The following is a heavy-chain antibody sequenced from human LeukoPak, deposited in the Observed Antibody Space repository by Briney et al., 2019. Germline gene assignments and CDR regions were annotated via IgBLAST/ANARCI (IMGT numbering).Heavy chain of an antibody. CDR3: ANTEGYYDSSGYYF. V-gene: IGHV3-74*01. CDR1: GFTFSSYW. Sequence: GGSLRPSCAASGFTFSSYWMHWVRQAPGKGLVWVSRINSDGSSTTYAGSVKGRFTISRDNAKNTLYLQMNSLRAEDTAVYFCANTEGYYDSSGYYFWGQGTLVTVSS. J-gene: IGHJ4*02. CDR2: INSDGSST. D-gene: IGHD3-22*01.